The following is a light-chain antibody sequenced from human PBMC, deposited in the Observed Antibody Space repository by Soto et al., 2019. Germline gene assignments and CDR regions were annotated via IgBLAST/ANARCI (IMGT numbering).Light chain of an antibody. CDR2: SAS. V-gene: IGKV1-8*01. CDR1: QGISSY. Sequence: AIRMTQSPSSLSASPGDRVTITCRASQGISSYLAWYQQKPGKGPKLLIYSASTLQSGVPSRFSGSRSETYFTLTMCCQQSEDFATYYCQQYYSYQYTFGQGTKLQIK. J-gene: IGKJ2*01. CDR3: QQYYSYQYT.